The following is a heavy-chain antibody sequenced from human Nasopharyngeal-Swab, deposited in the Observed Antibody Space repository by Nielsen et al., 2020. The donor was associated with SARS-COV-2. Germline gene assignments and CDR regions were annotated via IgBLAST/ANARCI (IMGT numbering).Heavy chain of an antibody. V-gene: IGHV3-74*01. D-gene: IGHD3-22*01. CDR1: GFTFSTYW. CDR2: INSEGSET. CDR3: VGEPQWFTYGSKFDAWFFDL. Sequence: GESLKISCAASGFTFSTYWMHWVRQAPGGGLIWVSHINSEGSETRYADSVKGRFTISRDNVRNRLYLQLNSLRADDTATYFCVGEPQWFTYGSKFDAWFFDLWGRGTRVLVSS. J-gene: IGHJ2*01.